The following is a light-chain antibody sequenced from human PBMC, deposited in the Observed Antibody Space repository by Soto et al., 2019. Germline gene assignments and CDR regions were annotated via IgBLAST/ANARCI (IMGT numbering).Light chain of an antibody. Sequence: EIVLTQSPGTLSLSPGERATLSCRASQSVPNNYLAWYQQKRGQAPRLLIYGASSRASGIPDRFSGSGSGTDFTLTISRLEPEDFAVYYCLQYVGSSYTFGQGTKLDIK. CDR1: QSVPNNY. CDR2: GAS. J-gene: IGKJ2*01. V-gene: IGKV3-20*01. CDR3: LQYVGSSYT.